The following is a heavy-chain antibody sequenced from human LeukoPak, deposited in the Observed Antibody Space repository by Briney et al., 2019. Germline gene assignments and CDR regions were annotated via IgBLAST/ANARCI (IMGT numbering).Heavy chain of an antibody. D-gene: IGHD6-25*01. Sequence: RSETLSLTCAVSGGSISTNNWWSWVRQPPGKGLEWIGEIYHNGSTNYNPSLKSPVTISVDKSKNQFSLRLSSVTAADTAVYYCAKKRNAAPYYFDSWGQGTLVTVSS. V-gene: IGHV4-4*02. CDR2: IYHNGST. J-gene: IGHJ4*02. CDR3: AKKRNAAPYYFDS. CDR1: GGSISTNNW.